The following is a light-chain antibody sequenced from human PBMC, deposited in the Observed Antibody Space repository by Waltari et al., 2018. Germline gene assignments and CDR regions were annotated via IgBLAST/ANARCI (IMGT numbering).Light chain of an antibody. Sequence: EVVLTQSPGTVSLYPGERVTLSCRASATFFSSNLAWYQQRPGQAPRLLIYGASKRATDTPDRFSGGGSGTDFTLTISRLEPEDFAVYYCQQYGSSPLTFGGGTKVEIK. CDR1: ATFFSSN. CDR2: GAS. CDR3: QQYGSSPLT. J-gene: IGKJ4*01. V-gene: IGKV3-20*01.